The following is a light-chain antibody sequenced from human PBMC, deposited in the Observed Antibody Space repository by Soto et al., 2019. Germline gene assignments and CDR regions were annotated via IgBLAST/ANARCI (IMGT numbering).Light chain of an antibody. CDR3: SSYIPNNSTYV. CDR1: SSDVGGYNY. CDR2: DVS. V-gene: IGLV2-14*03. J-gene: IGLJ1*01. Sequence: QSVLTQPASVSGSPGQSITISCTGTSSDVGGYNYVSWYQHHPGKAPKRMIHDVSNRPSGVSNRFSGSKSGNTASLTIFGLQAEDEADYYCSSYIPNNSTYVFGTGTKLTVL.